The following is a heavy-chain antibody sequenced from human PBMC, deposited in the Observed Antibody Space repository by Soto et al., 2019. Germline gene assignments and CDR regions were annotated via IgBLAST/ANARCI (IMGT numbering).Heavy chain of an antibody. J-gene: IGHJ3*02. CDR1: GYSFTGYW. Sequence: GGSRKNSCKGSGYSFTGYWSDWVRQMPGKCLEWMGIIYPGDSDTRYSPSFQGQVTISADKSISTAYLQWSSLKASDPAMYYCARVRTKMEYGLDAFDIWRQVTMVTVS. V-gene: IGHV5-51*01. D-gene: IGHD1-7*01. CDR2: IYPGDSDT. CDR3: ARVRTKMEYGLDAFDI.